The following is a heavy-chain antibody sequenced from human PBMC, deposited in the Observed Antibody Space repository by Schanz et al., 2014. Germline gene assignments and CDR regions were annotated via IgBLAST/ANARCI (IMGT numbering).Heavy chain of an antibody. CDR2: IDPNGGAT. CDR1: GYTFIDYY. J-gene: IGHJ4*02. Sequence: QVQLVQSGSEVKKPGASVKVSCKASGYTFIDYYMHWVRQAPGQGLEWVGWIDPNGGATNHAQMLQGKVTMTRDTTDSTAYMELSGLTYDGAAVYFCARDPYGKNSGDFDYWGQGTLVTVSS. CDR3: ARDPYGKNSGDFDY. V-gene: IGHV1-2*02. D-gene: IGHD4-17*01.